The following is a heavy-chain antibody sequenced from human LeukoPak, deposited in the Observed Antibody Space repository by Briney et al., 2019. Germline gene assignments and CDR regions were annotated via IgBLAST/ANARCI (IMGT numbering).Heavy chain of an antibody. CDR1: GGSFSGYY. J-gene: IGHJ6*03. D-gene: IGHD3-3*01. CDR3: ARELAYYDFWSGYFRSGWDYMDV. CDR2: INHSGST. Sequence: SETLSLTCAVYGGSFSGYYWSWIRQPPGKGLEWIGEINHSGSTNYNPSLKSRATISVDTSKNQFSLKLSSVTAADTAVYYCARELAYYDFWSGYFRSGWDYMDVWGKGTTVTVSS. V-gene: IGHV4-34*01.